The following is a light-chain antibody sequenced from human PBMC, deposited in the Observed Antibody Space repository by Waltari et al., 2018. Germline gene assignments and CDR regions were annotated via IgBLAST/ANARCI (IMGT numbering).Light chain of an antibody. CDR1: NSNIGASYD. V-gene: IGLV1-40*01. CDR2: GNT. J-gene: IGLJ3*02. Sequence: QSVLTQPPSVSGAPGQRVTISCTGSNSNIGASYDVHWYQHLPGTAPKLLISGNTNRPSGVPDRFSGSKSGTSASLAITGLQAEDEADYYCQSYDSSLSGWVFGGGTKLTVL. CDR3: QSYDSSLSGWV.